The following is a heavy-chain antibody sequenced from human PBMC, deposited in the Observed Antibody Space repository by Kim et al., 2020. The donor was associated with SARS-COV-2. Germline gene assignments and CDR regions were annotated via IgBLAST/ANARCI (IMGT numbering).Heavy chain of an antibody. CDR1: GFTFSSYA. J-gene: IGHJ4*02. V-gene: IGHV3-30*04. CDR3: ARDSPHGSGYFDY. D-gene: IGHD3-10*01. CDR2: ISYDGSNK. Sequence: GGSLRLSCAASGFTFSSYAMHWVRQAPGKGLEWVAVISYDGSNKYYADVVKGRITISRDNTKKTLYLQMNSLRAENTAVYYCARDSPHGSGYFDYCGQGTLVTVSS.